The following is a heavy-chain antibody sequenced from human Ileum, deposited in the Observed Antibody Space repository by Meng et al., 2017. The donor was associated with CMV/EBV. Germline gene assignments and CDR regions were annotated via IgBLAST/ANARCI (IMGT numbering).Heavy chain of an antibody. D-gene: IGHD6-6*01. Sequence: GGSLRLSCVDSGFTSDVYAMHWVRQAPGKGLEWVSSISWNSDNIDYADSVKGRFTISRDNAKNSLFLQMNSLRAEDTAFYYCAKEAVFSSSSPFYSWGQGTLVTVSS. V-gene: IGHV3-9*02. J-gene: IGHJ5*02. CDR3: AKEAVFSSSSPFYS. CDR1: GFTSDVYA. CDR2: ISWNSDNI.